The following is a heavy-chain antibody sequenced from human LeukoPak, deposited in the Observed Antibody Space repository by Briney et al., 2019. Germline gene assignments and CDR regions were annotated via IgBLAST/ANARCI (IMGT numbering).Heavy chain of an antibody. Sequence: GRSLRLSCAASGFTFSSYAMHWVRPAPGKGLEWVAAISYDGSNKYYADSVKGRFTISRDNSKNTLYLQMNSLRAEDTAVYYCAKGGGYGDYVNWFDPWGQGTLVTVSS. J-gene: IGHJ5*02. D-gene: IGHD4-17*01. CDR1: GFTFSSYA. CDR3: AKGGGYGDYVNWFDP. V-gene: IGHV3-30-3*01. CDR2: ISYDGSNK.